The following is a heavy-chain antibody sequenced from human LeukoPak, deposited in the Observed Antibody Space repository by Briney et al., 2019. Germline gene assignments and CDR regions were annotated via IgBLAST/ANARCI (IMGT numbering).Heavy chain of an antibody. CDR3: AREVPFKAGAFDY. CDR1: GFTFSSYG. D-gene: IGHD6-19*01. J-gene: IGHJ4*02. V-gene: IGHV3-30*04. Sequence: GGSLRLSCAASGFTFSSYGMHWVRQAPGKGLEWVAVISYDGSNKHYADSVKGRFTISRDNSKNTLYLQMNSLRAEDTAVYYCAREVPFKAGAFDYWGQGTLVTVSS. CDR2: ISYDGSNK.